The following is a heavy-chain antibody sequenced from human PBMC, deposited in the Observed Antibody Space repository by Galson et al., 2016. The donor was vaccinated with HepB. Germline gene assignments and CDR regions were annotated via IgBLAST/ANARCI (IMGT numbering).Heavy chain of an antibody. Sequence: ETLSLTCTVSGGSISSSNFYWGWIRQPPGKGLEWIGTIYYNGSTYYSPSLKTRVTISVDTSKDQFSLKLTSVTAADTAVYYCARLDNWNDVLDYWGQGTLVTVSS. CDR3: ARLDNWNDVLDY. J-gene: IGHJ4*02. V-gene: IGHV4-39*01. D-gene: IGHD1-1*01. CDR1: GGSISSSNFY. CDR2: IYYNGST.